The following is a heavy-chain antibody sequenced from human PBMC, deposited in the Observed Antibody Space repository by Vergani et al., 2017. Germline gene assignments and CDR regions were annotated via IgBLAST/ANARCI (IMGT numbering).Heavy chain of an antibody. D-gene: IGHD3-3*01. CDR1: GFTFSGSA. CDR3: TRHGDYYYYGMDV. J-gene: IGHJ6*02. V-gene: IGHV3-73*01. Sequence: EVQLVESGGGLVQPGGSLKLSCAASGFTFSGSAMHWVRQASGKGLEWVGRIRSKANSYATAYAASVKGRITISRDDSKNTAYLQMNSLKTEDTAVYYCTRHGDYYYYGMDVWGQGTTVTVSS. CDR2: IRSKANSYAT.